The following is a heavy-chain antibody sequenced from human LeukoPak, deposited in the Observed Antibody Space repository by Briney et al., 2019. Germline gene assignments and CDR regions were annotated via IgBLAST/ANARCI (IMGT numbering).Heavy chain of an antibody. Sequence: GASVKVSCKASGYTFTGYYMHWVRQARGQGLEWVGWINPNSGGTNYAQKFQGRVTMTRDTSISTAYMELSRLRSDDTAVYYCARPYSSGWYYFDYWGQGTLVTVSS. D-gene: IGHD6-19*01. CDR3: ARPYSSGWYYFDY. CDR2: INPNSGGT. J-gene: IGHJ4*02. CDR1: GYTFTGYY. V-gene: IGHV1-2*02.